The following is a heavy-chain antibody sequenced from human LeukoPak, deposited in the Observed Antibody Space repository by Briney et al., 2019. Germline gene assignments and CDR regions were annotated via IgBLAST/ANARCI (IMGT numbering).Heavy chain of an antibody. Sequence: GGSLRLSCAASGITFSSYAMSWVRQAPGKGLECVSAISGSGGSTYYADSVKGRFTISRDNSKNTLYLQMNSLRAEDTAVYYCAKDYEWELPKEKNWFDPWGQGTLVTVSS. CDR1: GITFSSYA. CDR3: AKDYEWELPKEKNWFDP. D-gene: IGHD1-26*01. J-gene: IGHJ5*02. V-gene: IGHV3-23*01. CDR2: ISGSGGST.